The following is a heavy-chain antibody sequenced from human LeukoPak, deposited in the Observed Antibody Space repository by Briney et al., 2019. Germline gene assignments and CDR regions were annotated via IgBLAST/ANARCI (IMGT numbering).Heavy chain of an antibody. V-gene: IGHV4-38-2*01. Sequence: GSLRLSCAASGFTFSDYYMSWIRQAPGKGLEWIGSIYYSGSTYYNPSLKSRVTISVDTSKNQFSLKLSSVTAADTAVYYCARGGYSYGLDYWGQGTLVTVSS. D-gene: IGHD5-18*01. CDR1: GFTFSDYY. CDR3: ARGGYSYGLDY. CDR2: IYYSGST. J-gene: IGHJ4*02.